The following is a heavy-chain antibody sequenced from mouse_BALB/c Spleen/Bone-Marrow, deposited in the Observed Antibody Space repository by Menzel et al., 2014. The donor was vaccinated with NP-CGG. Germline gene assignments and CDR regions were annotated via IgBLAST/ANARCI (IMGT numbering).Heavy chain of an antibody. Sequence: QVQLQQPGAELAKPGASVKMSCKASGYTFTSYWMHWVKQRPGQGLEWIGYINPSTGYTDYNQKFNDKATSTADKSSSTAYMQLSSLTSKDSAVYYCARGNPLYAMDYWGQGTSVTVSS. V-gene: IGHV1-7*01. CDR2: INPSTGYT. CDR3: ARGNPLYAMDY. J-gene: IGHJ4*01. CDR1: GYTFTSYW. D-gene: IGHD2-1*01.